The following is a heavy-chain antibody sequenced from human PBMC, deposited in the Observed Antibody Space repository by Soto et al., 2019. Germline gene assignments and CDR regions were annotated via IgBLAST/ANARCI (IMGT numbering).Heavy chain of an antibody. V-gene: IGHV1-46*01. J-gene: IGHJ4*02. CDR3: ARAPVDTAMIYNFDY. CDR1: GYTFTSYY. D-gene: IGHD5-18*01. Sequence: ASVKVSCKASGYTFTSYYMHWVRQAPGQGLEWMGIINPSGGSTSYAQKFQGRVTMTRDTSTSTVYMELSSLRSEDTAVYYCARAPVDTAMIYNFDYWGQGTMVTVSS. CDR2: INPSGGST.